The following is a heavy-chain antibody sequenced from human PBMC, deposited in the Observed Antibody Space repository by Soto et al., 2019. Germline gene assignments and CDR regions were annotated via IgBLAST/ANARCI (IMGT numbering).Heavy chain of an antibody. Sequence: QVQLVESGGGVVQPGRSLRLSCAASGFTFSSYGMHWVRQAPGKGLEWVAVISYDGSNKYYADSVKGRFTISRDNSKNTLYLQMNSLRAEDTAVYYCARDDTAMDSNYFDYWGQGTLVTVSS. CDR3: ARDDTAMDSNYFDY. V-gene: IGHV3-30*03. J-gene: IGHJ4*02. CDR2: ISYDGSNK. D-gene: IGHD5-18*01. CDR1: GFTFSSYG.